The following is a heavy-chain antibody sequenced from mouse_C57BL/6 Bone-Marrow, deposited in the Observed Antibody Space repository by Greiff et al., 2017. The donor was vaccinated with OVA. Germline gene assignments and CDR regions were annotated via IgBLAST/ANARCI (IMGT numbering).Heavy chain of an antibody. Sequence: VQLQQSGAELVKPGASVKMSCKASGYTFTTYPIEWMKQNHGKSLEWIGNFHPYNDDTKYNEKFKGKATLTVEKSSSTVYLELSRLTSDDSAVYYCARRYYGSSMSYWYFDVWGTGTTVTVSS. J-gene: IGHJ1*03. CDR2: FHPYNDDT. D-gene: IGHD1-1*01. CDR1: GYTFTTYP. CDR3: ARRYYGSSMSYWYFDV. V-gene: IGHV1-47*01.